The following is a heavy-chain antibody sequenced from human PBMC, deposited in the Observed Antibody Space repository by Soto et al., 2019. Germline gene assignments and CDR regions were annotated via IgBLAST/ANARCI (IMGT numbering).Heavy chain of an antibody. CDR3: AKGLHSGRYAPDI. J-gene: IGHJ3*02. CDR1: GFTISSYG. D-gene: IGHD1-26*01. CDR2: ISYDGSNK. V-gene: IGHV3-30*18. Sequence: PGGSLRLSCAASGFTISSYGMHWVRQAPGKGLEWVAVISYDGSNKYYADSVKGRFTISRDNSKNTLYLQMNSLRAEDTAVYYCAKGLHSGRYAPDIWGQGTMVTVSS.